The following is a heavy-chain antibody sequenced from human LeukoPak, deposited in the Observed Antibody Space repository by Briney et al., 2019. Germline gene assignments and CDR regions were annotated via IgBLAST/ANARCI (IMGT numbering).Heavy chain of an antibody. V-gene: IGHV4-39*07. Sequence: KPSETLSLTCTVSGGSISSSSYYWGWIRQPPGKGLEWIGSIYYSGSTYYNPSLKSRVTISVDTSKNQFSLKLSSVTAADTAVYYCASVDYYDSSGLDYWGQGTLVTVSS. CDR3: ASVDYYDSSGLDY. CDR1: GGSISSSSYY. CDR2: IYYSGST. J-gene: IGHJ4*02. D-gene: IGHD3-22*01.